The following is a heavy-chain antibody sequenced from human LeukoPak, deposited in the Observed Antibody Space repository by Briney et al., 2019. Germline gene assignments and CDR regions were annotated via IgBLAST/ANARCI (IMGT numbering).Heavy chain of an antibody. Sequence: SETLSLTCTVSGGSISSYYWSWIRQPPGKGLEWIGYIYYSGSTNYNPSLKSRVTISGDTSKNQFSLKLSSVTAADTAVYYCARARRGYCSGGSCYDFDYWGQGTLVTVSS. CDR2: IYYSGST. CDR1: GGSISSYY. CDR3: ARARRGYCSGGSCYDFDY. V-gene: IGHV4-59*08. D-gene: IGHD2-15*01. J-gene: IGHJ4*02.